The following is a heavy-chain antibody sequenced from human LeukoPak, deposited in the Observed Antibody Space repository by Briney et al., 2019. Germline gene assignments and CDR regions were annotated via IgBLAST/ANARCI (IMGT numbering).Heavy chain of an antibody. CDR1: GGTFSSYA. Sequence: SVKVSCKASGGTFSSYAISWVRQAPGQGLEWMGGIIPIFGTANYAQKFQGRVTITADESTSTAYMELSSLRSEDTAVYYCARDPRDYGENYYNYYMDVWGKGTTVTVSS. V-gene: IGHV1-69*01. CDR2: IIPIFGTA. CDR3: ARDPRDYGENYYNYYMDV. J-gene: IGHJ6*03. D-gene: IGHD4-17*01.